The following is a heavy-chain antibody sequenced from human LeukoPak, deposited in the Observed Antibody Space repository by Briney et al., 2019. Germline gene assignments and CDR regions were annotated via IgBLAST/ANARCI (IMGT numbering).Heavy chain of an antibody. V-gene: IGHV1-24*01. CDR1: GYTLTELS. J-gene: IGHJ6*02. Sequence: ASVKVSCKVSGYTLTELSMHWVRQAPGKGLEWMGGFDPEDGETIYAQKFQGRVTMTEDTSTDTAYMELSSLRSEDTAVYYCARDGDIVVVPAAMGYYYGMDVWGQGTTVTVSS. CDR2: FDPEDGET. D-gene: IGHD2-2*01. CDR3: ARDGDIVVVPAAMGYYYGMDV.